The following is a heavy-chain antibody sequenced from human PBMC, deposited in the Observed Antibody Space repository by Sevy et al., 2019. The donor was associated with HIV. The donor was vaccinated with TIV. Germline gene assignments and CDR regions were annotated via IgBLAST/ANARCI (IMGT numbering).Heavy chain of an antibody. CDR3: ATTKGVIGTSVYAFDI. Sequence: GGSLRLSCAASGFTVSSNYMSWVRQAPGKGLEWVSVIYSGGSTYYADSVKGRFTISRDNSKNTLYLQMNSLRAEDKAVYYCATTKGVIGTSVYAFDIWGQGTMVTVSS. CDR2: IYSGGST. CDR1: GFTVSSNY. J-gene: IGHJ3*02. V-gene: IGHV3-53*01. D-gene: IGHD3-10*01.